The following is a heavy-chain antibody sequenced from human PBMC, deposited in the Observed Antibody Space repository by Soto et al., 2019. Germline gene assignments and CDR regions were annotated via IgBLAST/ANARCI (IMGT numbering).Heavy chain of an antibody. CDR3: ARERPDGARLDP. CDR2: IYYSGST. D-gene: IGHD6-6*01. V-gene: IGHV4-30-4*08. Sequence: SETLSLTCAVSGGSIISGDYYWSWIRQPPGKGLEWIGYIYYSGSTYYNPSLKSRVAISVDTSKNQFSLKLSSVTAADTAVYYCARERPDGARLDPWGQGTLVTVSS. CDR1: GGSIISGDYY. J-gene: IGHJ5*02.